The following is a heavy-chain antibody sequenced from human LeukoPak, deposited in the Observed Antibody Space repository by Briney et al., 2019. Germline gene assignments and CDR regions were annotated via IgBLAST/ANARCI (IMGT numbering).Heavy chain of an antibody. CDR2: ISASNGNT. CDR1: GYTFTAGA. V-gene: IGHV1-18*01. D-gene: IGHD1-26*01. J-gene: IGHJ4*02. CDR3: TRSGYSRGDY. Sequence: ASVKVSCKASGYTFTAGAINWVRQAPGRGLEWMGWISASNGNTVYAQKFQDRLTMTTDTSTSTAYMELRSLRSDDTAVYYCTRSGYSRGDYWGQGTLVTVSS.